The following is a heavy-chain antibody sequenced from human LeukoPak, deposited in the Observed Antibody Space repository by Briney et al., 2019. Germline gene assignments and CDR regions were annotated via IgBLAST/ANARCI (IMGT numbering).Heavy chain of an antibody. CDR2: VHYSGST. D-gene: IGHD1-7*01. V-gene: IGHV4-59*01. CDR1: DGSINSYY. Sequence: PSETLSLTCTDSDGSINSYYWSWIRLSPGKGLEWIGYVHYSGSTNYNPSLKSRVTISVDTSKKQVSLKLNSVTAVDTAVYYCARATGTTRNAFDIWGQGTMVTVSS. J-gene: IGHJ3*02. CDR3: ARATGTTRNAFDI.